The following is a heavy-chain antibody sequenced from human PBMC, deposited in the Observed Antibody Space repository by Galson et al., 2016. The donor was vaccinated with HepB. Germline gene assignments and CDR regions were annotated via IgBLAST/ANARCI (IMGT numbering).Heavy chain of an antibody. Sequence: ETLSLTCSVSGYSINSGYYWGWIRQPPGKGLEWIGSMLYSGYTYFNPPLKSRVTISVDTSKNELSLRVTSMTAADTAVYFCARGRVNGANCHLDFWGQGILVTVSS. CDR1: GYSINSGYY. D-gene: IGHD4/OR15-4a*01. J-gene: IGHJ4*02. CDR3: ARGRVNGANCHLDF. V-gene: IGHV4-38-2*02. CDR2: MLYSGYT.